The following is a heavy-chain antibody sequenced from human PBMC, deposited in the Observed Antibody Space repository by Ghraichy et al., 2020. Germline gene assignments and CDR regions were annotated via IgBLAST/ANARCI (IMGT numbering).Heavy chain of an antibody. Sequence: ETLSLTCTVSGGSISSYYWSWIRQPPGKGLEWIGYISTSGVTNYNPSLRSRVTISVDTSKNQFSLKLRSVTAADTAVYYCASLGGTYDYWGQGTLVTVSA. J-gene: IGHJ4*02. CDR3: ASLGGTYDY. CDR2: ISTSGVT. CDR1: GGSISSYY. D-gene: IGHD3-16*01. V-gene: IGHV4-59*01.